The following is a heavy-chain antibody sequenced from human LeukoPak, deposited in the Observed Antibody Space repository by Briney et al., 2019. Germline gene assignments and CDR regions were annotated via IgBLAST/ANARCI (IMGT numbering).Heavy chain of an antibody. CDR3: AKDCCGSTSCRSLFDP. D-gene: IGHD2-2*01. J-gene: IGHJ5*02. CDR2: IQFDENDK. CDR1: GFTFSSYG. V-gene: IGHV3-30*02. Sequence: GGSLRLSCSASGFTFSSYGVHWVRQAPGKGLEWVAFIQFDENDKYYADSVKGRFAISRDNSRNKLYLQMNSLTPEDTAVYYCAKDCCGSTSCRSLFDPWGQGTLVTVSS.